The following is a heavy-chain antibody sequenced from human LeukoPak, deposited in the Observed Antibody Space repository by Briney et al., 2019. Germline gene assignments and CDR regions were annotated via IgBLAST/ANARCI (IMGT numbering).Heavy chain of an antibody. V-gene: IGHV3-48*03. CDR2: ISSSGSTI. CDR1: GFMFEDYS. D-gene: IGHD3-10*02. J-gene: IGHJ6*04. CDR3: AELGITMIGGV. Sequence: PGGSLRLSCAASGFMFEDYSMHWVRQAPGKGLEWVSYISSSGSTIYYADSVKGRFTISRDNAKNSLYLQMNSLRAEDTAVYYCAELGITMIGGVWGKGTTVTISS.